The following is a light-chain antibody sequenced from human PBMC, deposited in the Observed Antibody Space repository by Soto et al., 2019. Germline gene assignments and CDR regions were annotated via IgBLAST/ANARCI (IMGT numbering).Light chain of an antibody. V-gene: IGKV3-15*01. J-gene: IGKJ4*01. CDR3: QQYNNWPLT. Sequence: EIVLTQSPATLSLSPGERATLSCRASQSVRNSLAWYQQKPGQAPRLLIYGASTRATGIPARFSGSGSGTEFTLTISSLQSEDFAVYYCQQYNNWPLTFGGGTKVDIK. CDR1: QSVRNS. CDR2: GAS.